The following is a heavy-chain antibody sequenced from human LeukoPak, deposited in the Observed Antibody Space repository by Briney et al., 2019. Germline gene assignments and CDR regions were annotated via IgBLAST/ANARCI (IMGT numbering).Heavy chain of an antibody. CDR2: IKSDGRTT. Sequence: GGSLRLSCAASGFTFSNYWMHWVRQAPGKGLVWVSSIKSDGRTTYYADSVKGRFTISRDDAKNTLYLQMNSLRAEDTAVYYCARAGVAVAYFYYFDYWGQGSLVTVSS. D-gene: IGHD6-19*01. CDR3: ARAGVAVAYFYYFDY. CDR1: GFTFSNYW. J-gene: IGHJ4*02. V-gene: IGHV3-74*01.